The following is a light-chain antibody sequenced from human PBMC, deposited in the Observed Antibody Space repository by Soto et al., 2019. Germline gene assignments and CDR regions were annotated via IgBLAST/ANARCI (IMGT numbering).Light chain of an antibody. J-gene: IGKJ1*01. CDR2: AAS. CDR1: QGINTW. V-gene: IGKV1-12*02. Sequence: DTQMTQSPSFVYASVGDRVTITCRANQGINTWLAWYQQRPGKAPKLLIYAASSLPTGVPSRFSGSGSGTDFTLTISSLQPEDFATYYCQQANSFPWTFGQGTKVEIK. CDR3: QQANSFPWT.